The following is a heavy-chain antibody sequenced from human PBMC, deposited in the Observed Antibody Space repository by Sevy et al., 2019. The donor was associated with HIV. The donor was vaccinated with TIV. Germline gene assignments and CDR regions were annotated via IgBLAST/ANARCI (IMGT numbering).Heavy chain of an antibody. Sequence: SETLSLTCTVSGGSISSSSYYWGWIRQPPGKGLEWIGSIYYSGSTYYNPFLKSRVTISVDTSKNQFSLKLSSVTAADTAVYYCARQRGKNGLDYWGQGTLVTVSS. J-gene: IGHJ4*02. CDR3: ARQRGKNGLDY. D-gene: IGHD2-8*01. V-gene: IGHV4-39*01. CDR2: IYYSGST. CDR1: GGSISSSSYY.